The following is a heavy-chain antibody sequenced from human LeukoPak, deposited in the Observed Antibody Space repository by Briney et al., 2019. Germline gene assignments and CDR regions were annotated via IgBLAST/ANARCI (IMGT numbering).Heavy chain of an antibody. CDR2: IYHSGST. D-gene: IGHD2-2*01. CDR1: GGSISSGGYS. Sequence: PSETLSLTCAVSGGSISSGGYSWSWIRQPSGKGLEWIGYIYHSGSTYYNPSLKSRVTMSVDRSKNQFSLKLSSVTAADTAVYYCASAYCSSTSCPYYFDYWGQGTLVTVSS. CDR3: ASAYCSSTSCPYYFDY. J-gene: IGHJ4*02. V-gene: IGHV4-30-2*01.